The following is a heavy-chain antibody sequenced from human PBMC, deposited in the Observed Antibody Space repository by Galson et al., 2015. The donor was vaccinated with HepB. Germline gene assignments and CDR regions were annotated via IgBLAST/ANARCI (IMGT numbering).Heavy chain of an antibody. D-gene: IGHD1-26*01. CDR1: GYTFTSYG. Sequence: SVKVSCKASGYTFTSYGISWVRQALGQGLEWMGWISAYNGNTNYAQKLQGRVTMTTDTSTSTAYMELRSLRSDDTAVYYCARETGWGSYDAFDIWGQGTMVTVSS. CDR3: ARETGWGSYDAFDI. V-gene: IGHV1-18*01. J-gene: IGHJ3*02. CDR2: ISAYNGNT.